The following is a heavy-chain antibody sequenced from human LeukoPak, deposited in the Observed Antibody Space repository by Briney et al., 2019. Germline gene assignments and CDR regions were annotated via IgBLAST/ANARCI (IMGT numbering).Heavy chain of an antibody. J-gene: IGHJ4*02. Sequence: ASVKDPCKVSGYSLLEVAMHWVRQAPGKGLEWVGSFDPEDGEDGETHYAQKLQGRVTMTEDASTDTAYMELNSLRSEDTAVYYCAMTDRYAGRPFDYWGQGTLVTVSS. V-gene: IGHV1-24*01. D-gene: IGHD5-12*01. CDR3: AMTDRYAGRPFDY. CDR1: GYSLLEVA. CDR2: FDPEDGEDGET.